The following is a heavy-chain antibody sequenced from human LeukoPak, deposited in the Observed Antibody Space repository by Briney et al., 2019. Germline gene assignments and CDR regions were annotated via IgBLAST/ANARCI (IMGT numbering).Heavy chain of an antibody. CDR1: GYTFIDYF. CDR3: ARDLSSTSNWEFDY. CDR2: LNPNNGDT. Sequence: GASVKVSCKTSGYTFIDYFIHWVRQAPGQGLEWMGRLNPNNGDTYYAQDFQGRVTMTRDTSISTAYMELSRPTSDDTAVYYCARDLSSTSNWEFDYWGQGTLVTVSS. J-gene: IGHJ4*02. D-gene: IGHD7-27*01. V-gene: IGHV1-2*06.